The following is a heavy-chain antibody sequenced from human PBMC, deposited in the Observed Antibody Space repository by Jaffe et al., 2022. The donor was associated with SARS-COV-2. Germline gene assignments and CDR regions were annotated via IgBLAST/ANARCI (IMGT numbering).Heavy chain of an antibody. Sequence: EVQLVESGGGLVQPGGSLRLSCAASGFTFSSYAMHWVRQAPGKGLEYVSAISSNGGSTYYANSVKGRFTISRDNSKNTLYLQMGSLRAEDMAVYYCARGAGSGKVAAGTYFTFDYWGQGTLVTVSS. J-gene: IGHJ4*02. V-gene: IGHV3-64*01. D-gene: IGHD3-10*01. CDR3: ARGAGSGKVAAGTYFTFDY. CDR2: ISSNGGST. CDR1: GFTFSSYA.